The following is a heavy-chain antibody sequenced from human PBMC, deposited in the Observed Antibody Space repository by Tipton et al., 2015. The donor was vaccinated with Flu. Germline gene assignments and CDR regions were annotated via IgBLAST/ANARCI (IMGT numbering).Heavy chain of an antibody. J-gene: IGHJ6*02. CDR2: IIPIFSTT. V-gene: IGHV1-69*01. CDR1: GGTFSSYG. D-gene: IGHD6-19*01. CDR3: ARDTLRKRGSLYHHYAMDV. Sequence: QMQLVQSGAEVKKPGSSVKVSCKASGGTFSSYGVSWVRQAPGQGLEWMGGIIPIFSTTKSARKFEGRVIFSVDGSTGTAYMELSSLRSDDTAVYYCARDTLRKRGSLYHHYAMDVWGQGTTVTVSS.